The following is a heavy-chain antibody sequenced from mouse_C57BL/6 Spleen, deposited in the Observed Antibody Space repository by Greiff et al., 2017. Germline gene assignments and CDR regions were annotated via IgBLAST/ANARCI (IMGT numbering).Heavy chain of an antibody. CDR1: GYTFTSYW. D-gene: IGHD1-1*01. V-gene: IGHV1-55*01. CDR3: ARTYGISYYAMGY. J-gene: IGHJ4*01. CDR2: IYPGSGST. Sequence: VQLQQPGAELVKPGASVKMSCKASGYTFTSYWITWVKQRPGQGLEWIGDIYPGSGSTNYNEKFKSKATLTVDTSSSTAYMQLSSLTSEDSAVYYCARTYGISYYAMGYWGQGTSVTVSS.